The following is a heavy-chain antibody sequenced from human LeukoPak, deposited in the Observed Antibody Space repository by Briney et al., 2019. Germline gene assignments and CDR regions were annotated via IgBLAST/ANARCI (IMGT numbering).Heavy chain of an antibody. D-gene: IGHD3-22*01. CDR2: MNPNSGNT. Sequence: ASVKVSCKASGYTFTSYDINWLRQATGQGLEWMGWMNPNSGNTGYAQKFQGRVTMTRNTSISTAYMELSSLRSEDTAVYYCARGLAQYDSSGQPWGQGTLVTVSS. J-gene: IGHJ5*02. CDR1: GYTFTSYD. V-gene: IGHV1-8*01. CDR3: ARGLAQYDSSGQP.